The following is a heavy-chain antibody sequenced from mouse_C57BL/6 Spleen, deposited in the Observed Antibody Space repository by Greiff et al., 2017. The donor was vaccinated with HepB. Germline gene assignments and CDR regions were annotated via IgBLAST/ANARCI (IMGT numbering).Heavy chain of an antibody. J-gene: IGHJ4*01. D-gene: IGHD1-1*01. Sequence: QVQLQQSGPGLVQPSQSLSITCTVSGFSLTSYGVHWVRQSPGKGLEWLGVIWRGGSTDYNAAFMSRLSITKDNSKSQVFFKMNSLQADDTAIYYCANNYYGSYYYAMDYWGQGTSATVSS. CDR2: IWRGGST. V-gene: IGHV2-5*01. CDR3: ANNYYGSYYYAMDY. CDR1: GFSLTSYG.